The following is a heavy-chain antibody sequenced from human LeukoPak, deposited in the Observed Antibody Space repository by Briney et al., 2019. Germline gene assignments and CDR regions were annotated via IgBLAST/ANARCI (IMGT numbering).Heavy chain of an antibody. V-gene: IGHV4-4*02. CDR1: GGSITSTNW. J-gene: IGHJ3*02. Sequence: SGTLSLTCAVSGGSITSTNWWSWVRPPPGKGLEWIGEIYHSGHTNYNPSLKSRVSISVDKSKNQFSLNLTSVTAADTGVYYCARDRRQWVTDDAFDIWGQGTMVTVSS. CDR3: ARDRRQWVTDDAFDI. D-gene: IGHD6-19*01. CDR2: IYHSGHT.